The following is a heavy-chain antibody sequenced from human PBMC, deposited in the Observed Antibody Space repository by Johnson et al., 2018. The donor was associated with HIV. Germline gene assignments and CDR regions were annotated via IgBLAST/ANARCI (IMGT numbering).Heavy chain of an antibody. Sequence: QVQLVESGGGVVQPGRSLRLSCAASGFTFSSYAMHWVRQAPGKGLEWVAVISYDGSNKYYAASGKGRFILSRDNSKNTLYLQMNSLRVEDTALYYCARGIGDEYAFDVWGQGTMVTVSS. CDR3: ARGIGDEYAFDV. CDR1: GFTFSSYA. J-gene: IGHJ3*01. V-gene: IGHV3-30*14. CDR2: ISYDGSNK. D-gene: IGHD2-21*01.